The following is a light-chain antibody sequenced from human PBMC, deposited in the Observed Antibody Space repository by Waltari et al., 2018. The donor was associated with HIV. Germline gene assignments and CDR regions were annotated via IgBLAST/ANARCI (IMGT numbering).Light chain of an antibody. CDR2: KDT. Sequence: SYELTQPPSVSVSPGQTSTITCSGASLSGQYAYWYQQRPGQAPVAIIDKDTERPSGIPERISGSSSGKTVTFIISEAQTEDEADYYCQSADSSGGFRVFGGGTRLSVL. J-gene: IGLJ3*02. V-gene: IGLV3-25*03. CDR3: QSADSSGGFRV. CDR1: SLSGQY.